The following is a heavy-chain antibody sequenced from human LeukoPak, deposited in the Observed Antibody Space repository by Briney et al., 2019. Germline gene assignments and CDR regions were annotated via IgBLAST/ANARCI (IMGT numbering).Heavy chain of an antibody. D-gene: IGHD3-10*01. CDR3: ARPGSDRARGWGYFDS. CDR1: GYKFTDYG. J-gene: IGHJ4*02. Sequence: ASVKVSCKASGYKFTDYGVNWVRQAPGQGLELMGWVSGIDGNTKYARNLQGRVTMTRDTSTSTAFMELRSLTSDDTAIYYCARPGSDRARGWGYFDSWGKGTLVTVSS. V-gene: IGHV1-18*01. CDR2: VSGIDGNT.